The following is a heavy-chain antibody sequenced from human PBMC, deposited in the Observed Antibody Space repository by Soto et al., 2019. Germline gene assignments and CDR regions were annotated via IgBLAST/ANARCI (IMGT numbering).Heavy chain of an antibody. Sequence: EVQLVESGGGLVKPGGSLRLSCVTSGFTFSRNTMNWVRQAPGKGLEWVASITSSGSYVYYADSVKGRFSASRDNAKNSLSLQMDSLRPDDTAIYFFVKDEGIEAMDVWGQGTTVTVSS. V-gene: IGHV3-21*01. D-gene: IGHD3-16*02. CDR3: VKDEGIEAMDV. J-gene: IGHJ6*02. CDR1: GFTFSRNT. CDR2: ITSSGSYV.